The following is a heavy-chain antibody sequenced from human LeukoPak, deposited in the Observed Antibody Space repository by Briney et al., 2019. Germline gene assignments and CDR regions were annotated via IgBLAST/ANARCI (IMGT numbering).Heavy chain of an antibody. CDR2: IKEDGSET. CDR1: RFSLSDYW. D-gene: IGHD3-22*01. CDR3: ARGQTPYSENQWFDALDI. V-gene: IGHV3-7*01. Sequence: GGSLRLSCAASRFSLSDYWMTWVRQAPGKGREWVANIKEDGSETNYVDSVKGRFTISRDIARNSLYLQMNSLRVDDTAVYYCARGQTPYSENQWFDALDIWGQGTLVTVSS. J-gene: IGHJ3*02.